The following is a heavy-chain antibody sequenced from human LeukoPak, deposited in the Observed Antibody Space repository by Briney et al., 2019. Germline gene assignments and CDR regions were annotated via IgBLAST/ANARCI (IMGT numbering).Heavy chain of an antibody. V-gene: IGHV3-7*01. CDR2: INQDGTEK. CDR3: AKLAKYFYGSETYYFFEH. CDR1: GFSFTTYW. J-gene: IGHJ4*02. D-gene: IGHD3-10*01. Sequence: GGSLRLSCAASGFSFTTYWMGWVRQAPGKGLEWVANINQDGTEKYYVDSVRGRFTISRDNAKNSLYLQMHSLRVEDTAVYYCAKLAKYFYGSETYYFFEHWGQGTPVTASS.